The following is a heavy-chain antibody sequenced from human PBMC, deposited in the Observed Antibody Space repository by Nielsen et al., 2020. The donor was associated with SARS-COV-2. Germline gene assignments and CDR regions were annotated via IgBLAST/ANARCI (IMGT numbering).Heavy chain of an antibody. Sequence: GESLKISCAASGFTFSSYSMNWVRQAPGKGLEWVSYISSSSSTIYYADSVKGRFTISRDNAKNSLYLQMNSLRDEDTAVYYCARVGLDSSGYPAAFDIWGQGTMVTVSS. CDR1: GFTFSSYS. D-gene: IGHD3-22*01. CDR3: ARVGLDSSGYPAAFDI. CDR2: ISSSSSTI. V-gene: IGHV3-48*02. J-gene: IGHJ3*02.